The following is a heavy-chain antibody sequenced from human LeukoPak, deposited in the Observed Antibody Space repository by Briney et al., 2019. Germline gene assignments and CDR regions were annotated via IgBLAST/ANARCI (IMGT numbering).Heavy chain of an antibody. CDR1: GFTFSSYW. Sequence: GGSLRLSCAASGFTFSSYWMGWVRQAPGKGLEWVANIKQDGSEKYYVDSVKGRFTISRDNAKNSLYLQMNSLRAEDTAVYYCARDAYSGGWYYFDYWGQGTLVTVSS. D-gene: IGHD6-19*01. V-gene: IGHV3-7*01. J-gene: IGHJ4*02. CDR3: ARDAYSGGWYYFDY. CDR2: IKQDGSEK.